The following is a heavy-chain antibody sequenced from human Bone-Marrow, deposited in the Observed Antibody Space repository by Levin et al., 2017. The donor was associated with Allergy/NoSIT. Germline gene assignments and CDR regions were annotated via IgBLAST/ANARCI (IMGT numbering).Heavy chain of an antibody. V-gene: IGHV1-2*06. J-gene: IGHJ3*02. Sequence: PGGSLRLSCKASGTTFTGHYIHWMRQAPGQGLQWMGRIDPNSGGTNYVQMFQGRVTMTRDMSINTAYMELSRLRSDDTAVYYCARDSRYCSGESCPHAFDIWGQGTMVTVSS. D-gene: IGHD2-15*01. CDR3: ARDSRYCSGESCPHAFDI. CDR1: GTTFTGHY. CDR2: IDPNSGGT.